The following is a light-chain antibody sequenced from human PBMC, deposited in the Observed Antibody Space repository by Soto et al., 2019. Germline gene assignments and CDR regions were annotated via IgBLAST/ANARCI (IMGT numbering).Light chain of an antibody. CDR3: QQYGSLLPIT. CDR1: QSVISSY. CDR2: GTS. J-gene: IGKJ5*01. Sequence: EIVLTQSTGTLSLSPGERATLSCRSSQSVISSYLAWYQQKPGQAPRLLIFGTSIRATGIPDRFSGSESGTDFSLTISRVEPEDSAVYYCQQYGSLLPITFGQGTRLEIK. V-gene: IGKV3-20*01.